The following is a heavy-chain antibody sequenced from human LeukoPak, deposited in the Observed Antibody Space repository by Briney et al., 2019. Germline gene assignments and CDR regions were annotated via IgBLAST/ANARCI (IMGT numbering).Heavy chain of an antibody. CDR3: AKPPYYYYGMDV. CDR2: ISYDVSNE. CDR1: GFTFSAYG. V-gene: IGHV3-30*18. Sequence: PGRSLRLSCAASGFTFSAYGMHWVRQAPGKGLEWVATISYDVSNEYYADSVKGRFAISRDNSKNTLYLQMNSLRAEDTAVYYCAKPPYYYYGMDVWGQGTTVTVSS. J-gene: IGHJ6*02.